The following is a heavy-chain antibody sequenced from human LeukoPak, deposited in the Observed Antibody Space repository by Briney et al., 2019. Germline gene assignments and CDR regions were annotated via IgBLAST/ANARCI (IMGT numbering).Heavy chain of an antibody. D-gene: IGHD6-13*01. J-gene: IGHJ4*02. CDR1: GFTFDDYA. CDR2: ILRNSGSI. V-gene: IGHV3-9*01. Sequence: PGGSLRLPCAASGFTFDDYAMHWVRQAPGKGLEWVSGILRNSGSIGYADSVKGRLTISRDDAKNSLYLQMNSLRAEDTALYYCVKDGGRDTAAAYYWGQGTLVSVSS. CDR3: VKDGGRDTAAAYY.